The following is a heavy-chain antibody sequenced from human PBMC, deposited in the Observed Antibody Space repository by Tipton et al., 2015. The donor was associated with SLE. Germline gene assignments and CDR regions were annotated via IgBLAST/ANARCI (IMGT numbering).Heavy chain of an antibody. D-gene: IGHD6-19*01. V-gene: IGHV3-74*01. J-gene: IGHJ6*02. CDR2: ISRDGSTT. Sequence: SLRLSCAASGFTFSSYGMHWVRQAPGKGLVWISRISRDGSTTYYTDSVKGRFTISRDNAKNTVYLQMNSLSGDDTAVYYCGRGVYSESSVGMDVWGQGTTVTVSS. CDR1: GFTFSSYG. CDR3: GRGVYSESSVGMDV.